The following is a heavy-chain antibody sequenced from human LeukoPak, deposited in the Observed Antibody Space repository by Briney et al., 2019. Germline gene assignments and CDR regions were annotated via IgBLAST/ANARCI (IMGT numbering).Heavy chain of an antibody. CDR3: AKDASGWLRGGLLRTYFDY. J-gene: IGHJ4*02. Sequence: PGGSLRLSCAASGFTFSSYGMHWVRQAPGKWLEWVAVIWYDGSNKYYADSVKGRFTISRDNSKNTLYLQMNSLRAEDTAVYYCAKDASGWLRGGLLRTYFDYWGQGTLLTVSS. D-gene: IGHD5-12*01. CDR2: IWYDGSNK. CDR1: GFTFSSYG. V-gene: IGHV3-33*06.